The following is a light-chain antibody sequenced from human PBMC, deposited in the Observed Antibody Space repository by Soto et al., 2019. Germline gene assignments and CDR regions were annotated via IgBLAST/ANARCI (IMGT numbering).Light chain of an antibody. CDR3: QQYISHSPGT. CDR2: DAS. Sequence: DIQMTQSPSTQSASVGDRVTITCRASQSISWWLAWYQQKPGKAPNLLIYDASSLQSGVPSRFSGSGSGTEFTLTISSLQPDDFATYYCQQYISHSPGTFGGGTKVEI. CDR1: QSISWW. J-gene: IGKJ4*01. V-gene: IGKV1-5*03.